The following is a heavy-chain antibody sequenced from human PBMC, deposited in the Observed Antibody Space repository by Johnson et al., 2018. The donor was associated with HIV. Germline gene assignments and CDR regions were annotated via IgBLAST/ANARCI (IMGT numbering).Heavy chain of an antibody. V-gene: IGHV3-30*04. CDR1: GFTFSSYA. Sequence: QVQLVESGGGVVQPGRSLRLSCAASGFTFSSYAMHWVRQAPGKGLEWVAVISYDGSKKYYADSVKGRFTISRDNSKNTLYLQMYSLRTEDTAVYYCARAVGAFDIWGQGTMVTVSS. J-gene: IGHJ3*02. CDR2: ISYDGSKK. CDR3: ARAVGAFDI.